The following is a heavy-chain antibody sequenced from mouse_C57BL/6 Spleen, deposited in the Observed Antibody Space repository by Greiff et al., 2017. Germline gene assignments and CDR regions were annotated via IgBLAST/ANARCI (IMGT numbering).Heavy chain of an antibody. CDR2: INPSDGGT. Sequence: VQLQQPGTELVKPGASVKLSCKASGYTFTSYWMHWVKQRPVQGLEWIGNINPSDGGTNYNEKFKSKATLTVDKSSSTAYMQLSRLTSEDSAVYDCAYSNNGAMDYLSQGTTVTVSS. CDR3: AYSNNGAMDY. CDR1: GYTFTSYW. D-gene: IGHD2-5*01. J-gene: IGHJ4*01. V-gene: IGHV1-53*01.